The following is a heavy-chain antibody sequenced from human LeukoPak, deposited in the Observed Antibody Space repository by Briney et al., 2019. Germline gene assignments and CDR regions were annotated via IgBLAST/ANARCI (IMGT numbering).Heavy chain of an antibody. J-gene: IGHJ6*03. Sequence: GGSLRLSCEASGFTFSAYAMTWVRQAPGKGLEWVSSIGSDNKPHYSESVKGRFAISRDNSKNTLFLQLHNLRVEDAALYYCARDLHSYVAMDVGGKGPRVPVPS. CDR3: ARDLHSYVAMDV. D-gene: IGHD3-10*02. V-gene: IGHV3-23*01. CDR2: IGSDNKP. CDR1: GFTFSAYA.